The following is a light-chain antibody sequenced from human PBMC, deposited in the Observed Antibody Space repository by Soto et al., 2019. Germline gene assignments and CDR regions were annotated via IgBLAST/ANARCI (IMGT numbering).Light chain of an antibody. CDR2: SNN. CDR3: AAWDDSLNGSYV. CDR1: SSKIGSNT. V-gene: IGLV1-44*01. J-gene: IGLJ1*01. Sequence: QSVLTQPPSASGTPGQRVTISCSGSSSKIGSNTVNWYQQLPGTAPKLLIYSNNQRPSGVPDLFSGSKSGTSASLAISGLQSEDEADYYCAAWDDSLNGSYVFGTGTKVTVL.